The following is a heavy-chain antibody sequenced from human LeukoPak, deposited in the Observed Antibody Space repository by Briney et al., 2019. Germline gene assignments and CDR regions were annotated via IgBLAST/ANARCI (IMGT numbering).Heavy chain of an antibody. D-gene: IGHD6-13*01. CDR3: AKGRGSYSSSWYYYFDY. Sequence: GGSLRLSCAASGFTFSSYSMSWVRQAPGKGLEWVSAISGSGVSTYYADSVKGRFTISRDNSKNTLYLQMNSLRAEDTAVYYCAKGRGSYSSSWYYYFDYWGQGTLVTVSS. CDR2: ISGSGVST. V-gene: IGHV3-23*01. CDR1: GFTFSSYS. J-gene: IGHJ4*02.